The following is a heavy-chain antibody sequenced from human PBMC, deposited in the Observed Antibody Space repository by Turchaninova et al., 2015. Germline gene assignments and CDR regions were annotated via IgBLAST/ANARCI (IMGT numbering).Heavy chain of an antibody. CDR2: ISYCGSYT. CDR3: AKEIWGRGDNSEYYYGMDV. Sequence: QVQLVESGGGVVQPGRSLRLSCAASGFTFSDSGIHWVRQAPGTGLEWGAVISYCGSYTYYSDSVKGRFTISRDNYKNTLYLQMRSLRADDTAVYYCAKEIWGRGDNSEYYYGMDVWGQGTTVTVSS. J-gene: IGHJ6*02. D-gene: IGHD3-16*01. CDR1: GFTFSDSG. V-gene: IGHV3-30*18.